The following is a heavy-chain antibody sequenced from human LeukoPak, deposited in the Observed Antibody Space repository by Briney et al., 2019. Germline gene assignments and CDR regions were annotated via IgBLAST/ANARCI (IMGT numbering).Heavy chain of an antibody. Sequence: GASVKLSFKASGYTFTGYYIHWVRQAPGQGLEWMGWTNPNSSARNYAHKYQGRVTMTSDTSISTAYMELTRLTPGDAALYYCARGLRAAVFDIWGQGTMVTVSS. CDR2: TNPNSSAR. V-gene: IGHV1-2*02. J-gene: IGHJ3*02. CDR3: ARGLRAAVFDI. CDR1: GYTFTGYY. D-gene: IGHD2-15*01.